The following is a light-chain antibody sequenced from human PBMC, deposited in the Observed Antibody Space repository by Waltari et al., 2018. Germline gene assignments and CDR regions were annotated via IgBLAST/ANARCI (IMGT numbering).Light chain of an antibody. CDR2: DAS. CDR3: QQRSNWPLST. Sequence: EILLTQSPATLSLSPGERATLSCGASQSFSSYLAWYQQKPGQAPRLLIYDASNRATGIPARFSGSGSGTDFALTISSLETEDFAVYYCQQRSNWPLSTFGQGTRLEIK. CDR1: QSFSSY. J-gene: IGKJ5*01. V-gene: IGKV3-11*01.